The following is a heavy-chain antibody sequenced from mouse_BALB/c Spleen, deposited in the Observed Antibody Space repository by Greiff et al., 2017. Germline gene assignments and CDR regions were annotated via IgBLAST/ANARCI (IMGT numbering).Heavy chain of an antibody. Sequence: EVKLVESGGGLVQPGGSRKLSCAASGFTFSSFGMHWVRQAPEKGLEWVAYISSGSSTIYYADTVKGRFTISRDNPKNTLFLQMTSLRSEDTAMYYCARGGTTKPYYAMDYWGQGTSVTVSS. CDR3: ARGGTTKPYYAMDY. V-gene: IGHV5-17*02. D-gene: IGHD1-1*01. J-gene: IGHJ4*01. CDR1: GFTFSSFG. CDR2: ISSGSSTI.